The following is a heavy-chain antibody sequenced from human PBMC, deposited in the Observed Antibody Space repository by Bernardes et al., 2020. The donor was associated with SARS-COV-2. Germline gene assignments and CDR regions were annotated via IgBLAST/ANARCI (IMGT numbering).Heavy chain of an antibody. V-gene: IGHV4-59*08. CDR2: IYYSGTT. Sequence: TLSLTCTVSGGSIKYYYWSWIRQPPGKGLEWIGHIYYSGTTNYNPSLKSRVTISIDTSKNQFSLKLSSVTAADTAEYYCARHARDCTRGVCQTYYYYAMDVWGQGTTVTVSS. J-gene: IGHJ6*02. CDR3: ARHARDCTRGVCQTYYYYAMDV. D-gene: IGHD2-8*01. CDR1: GGSIKYYY.